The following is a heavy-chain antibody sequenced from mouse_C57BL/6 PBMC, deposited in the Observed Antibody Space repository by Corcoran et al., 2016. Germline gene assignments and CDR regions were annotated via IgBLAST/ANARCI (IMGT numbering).Heavy chain of an antibody. Sequence: QGQLQQSGAELVKPGASVKISGKASGYAFSSYWMNWVKQRPGKGLEWIGQIYPGDGDTNYNGKFKGKATLTADKSSSTAYMQLSSLTSEDSAVYFCAGFYYYGSRGFAYWGQGTLVTVSA. CDR3: AGFYYYGSRGFAY. CDR2: IYPGDGDT. V-gene: IGHV1-80*01. J-gene: IGHJ3*01. D-gene: IGHD1-1*01. CDR1: GYAFSSYW.